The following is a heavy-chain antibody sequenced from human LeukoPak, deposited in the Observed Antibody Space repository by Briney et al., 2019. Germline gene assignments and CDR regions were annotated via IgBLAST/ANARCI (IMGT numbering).Heavy chain of an antibody. V-gene: IGHV3-23*01. Sequence: GGSLRLSCAASGFTFSSYAMSWVRQAPGKGLEWVSAISGSGGSTYYADSVKGRFTISRDNSKNTLYLQMNSLRAEDTAVYYCAKFKSISWYRLGVGYGMDVWGQGTTVTVSS. CDR3: AKFKSISWYRLGVGYGMDV. D-gene: IGHD6-13*01. J-gene: IGHJ6*02. CDR1: GFTFSSYA. CDR2: ISGSGGST.